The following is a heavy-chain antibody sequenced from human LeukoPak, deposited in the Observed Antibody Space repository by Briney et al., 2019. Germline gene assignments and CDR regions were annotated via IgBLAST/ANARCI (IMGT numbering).Heavy chain of an antibody. V-gene: IGHV3-23*01. CDR3: AKAAYGDYVNWFDP. CDR1: GFTFSSHA. Sequence: GGSLRLSCAASGFTFSSHAMNWVRQAPGKGLEWVSSIGGIGASTYYADSVKGRFTIFRDNSKNTLYLQMNSLRAEDTALYYCAKAAYGDYVNWFDPWGQGILVIVSS. D-gene: IGHD4-17*01. CDR2: IGGIGAST. J-gene: IGHJ5*02.